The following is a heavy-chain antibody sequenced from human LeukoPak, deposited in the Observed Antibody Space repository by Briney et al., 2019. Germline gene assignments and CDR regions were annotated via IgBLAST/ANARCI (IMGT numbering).Heavy chain of an antibody. V-gene: IGHV4-59*01. CDR1: GGSISSYY. CDR3: ARALYYYDTTPFDP. CDR2: IYYSGST. D-gene: IGHD3-22*01. J-gene: IGHJ5*02. Sequence: PSETLSLTCTVSGGSISSYYWSWLRQPPGKGLEWIGYIYYSGSTNYNPSLKSRVTISVDTSKNQFSLKLSSVTAADTAVYYCARALYYYDTTPFDPWGRGTLVTVSS.